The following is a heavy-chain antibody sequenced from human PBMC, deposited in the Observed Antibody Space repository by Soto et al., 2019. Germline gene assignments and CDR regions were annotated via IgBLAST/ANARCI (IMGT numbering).Heavy chain of an antibody. J-gene: IGHJ6*02. D-gene: IGHD6-13*01. Sequence: EVQLVESGGGLVQPGGSLRLYCATSGFTFSSYEMNWVRQAPGKGLEWVSYISSSGSTIYYADSVKGRFTISRDNAKNSLYLQMDSLRAEDTAVYYCARDQEAGSFFPYYYGMDVWGQGTTVTVSS. V-gene: IGHV3-48*03. CDR1: GFTFSSYE. CDR2: ISSSGSTI. CDR3: ARDQEAGSFFPYYYGMDV.